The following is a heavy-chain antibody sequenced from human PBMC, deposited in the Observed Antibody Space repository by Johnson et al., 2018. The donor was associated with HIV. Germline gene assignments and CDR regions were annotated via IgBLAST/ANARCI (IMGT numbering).Heavy chain of an antibody. Sequence: EVQLVESGGGLVQPGGSLRLSCAASGFTFSSYAMSWVRQAPGKGLEWVSAISGSGGSTYYADSVKGRFTISRDNSKNTLYLQMNSLRAEDTAVYYCAKAFEPLGGSYLDAFDIWGQGTMVTVSS. CDR2: ISGSGGST. CDR3: AKAFEPLGGSYLDAFDI. J-gene: IGHJ3*02. CDR1: GFTFSSYA. D-gene: IGHD1-26*01. V-gene: IGHV3-23*04.